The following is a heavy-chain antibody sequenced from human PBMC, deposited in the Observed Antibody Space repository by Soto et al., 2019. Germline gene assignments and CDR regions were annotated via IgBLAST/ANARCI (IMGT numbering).Heavy chain of an antibody. CDR1: VFTFSTYA. CDR3: AHPRGYGVFDAYDI. J-gene: IGHJ3*02. V-gene: IGHV3-23*01. D-gene: IGHD4-17*01. CDR2: ISRDGYDI. Sequence: GALRLSCAASVFTFSTYAMSWVRQAPGKGLEWVSAISRDGYDIYYADSVKGRFTISRDNSKHMLILQMNSLRTEDTAVYYCAHPRGYGVFDAYDIWGQGAMVTVS.